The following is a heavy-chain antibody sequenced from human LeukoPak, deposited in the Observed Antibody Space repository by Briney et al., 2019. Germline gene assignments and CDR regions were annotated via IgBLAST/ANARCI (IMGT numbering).Heavy chain of an antibody. D-gene: IGHD5-24*01. J-gene: IGHJ4*02. V-gene: IGHV4-59*08. CDR1: GGSISSYY. CDR3: ASSARRGPFDY. CDR2: IYYSGST. Sequence: PSETLSLTCTVSGGSISSYYWSWIRQPSGKGLEWIGYIYYSGSTNYNPSLKSRVTISVDTSKNQFSLKLSSVTAADTAVYYCASSARRGPFDYWGQGTLVTVSS.